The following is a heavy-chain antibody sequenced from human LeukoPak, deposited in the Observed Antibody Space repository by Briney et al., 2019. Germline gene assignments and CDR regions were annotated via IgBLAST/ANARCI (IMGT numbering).Heavy chain of an antibody. Sequence: GGSLRLSCAASGFTFSSYSMNWVRRAPGKGLEWVSSISSSSSYIYYADSVKGRFTISRDNAKNSLYLQMNSLRAEDTAVYYCARGLRYSYGNYWGQGTLVTVSS. V-gene: IGHV3-21*01. CDR3: ARGLRYSYGNY. CDR1: GFTFSSYS. D-gene: IGHD5-18*01. J-gene: IGHJ4*02. CDR2: ISSSSSYI.